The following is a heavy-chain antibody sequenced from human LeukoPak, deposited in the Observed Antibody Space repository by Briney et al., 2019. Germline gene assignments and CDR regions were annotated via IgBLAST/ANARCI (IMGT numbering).Heavy chain of an antibody. D-gene: IGHD6-19*01. J-gene: IGHJ4*02. Sequence: PSETLSLTCAVYGGSFSGYYWSWIRQPPGKGLEWIGEINHSGSTNYNPSLKSRVTISVDTSKNQFSLKLSSVTAADTAVYYCARGQWPPNYWGQGTLVTVSS. CDR3: ARGQWPPNY. CDR1: GGSFSGYY. V-gene: IGHV4-34*01. CDR2: INHSGST.